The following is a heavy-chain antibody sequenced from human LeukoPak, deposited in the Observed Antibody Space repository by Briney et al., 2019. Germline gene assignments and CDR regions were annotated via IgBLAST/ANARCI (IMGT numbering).Heavy chain of an antibody. Sequence: GGSLRLSCAASGFSVSHNYMTWVRQAPGKGLEWVSVIYSDGTTYYADSVKGRFTISRDNAKNSVYLQMNNVRAEDTAVYFCARDRIQKLSLGAWFDPWGQGTLVTVSS. D-gene: IGHD3-16*02. CDR1: GFSVSHNY. CDR2: IYSDGTT. J-gene: IGHJ5*02. CDR3: ARDRIQKLSLGAWFDP. V-gene: IGHV3-66*01.